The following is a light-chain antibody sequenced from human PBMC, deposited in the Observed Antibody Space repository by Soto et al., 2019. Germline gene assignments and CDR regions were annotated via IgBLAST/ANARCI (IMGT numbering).Light chain of an antibody. V-gene: IGKV3-20*01. Sequence: EIVLTQSPGTQSLSPGERATLSCRASQSVSSNFLAWYQQKPGQAPRLLIYGASSRATGIPDRFSGSGSGTGFTLTISRLEPEDFAVYYCQQYGSSPITFGQGTRLEIK. CDR2: GAS. CDR3: QQYGSSPIT. CDR1: QSVSSNF. J-gene: IGKJ5*01.